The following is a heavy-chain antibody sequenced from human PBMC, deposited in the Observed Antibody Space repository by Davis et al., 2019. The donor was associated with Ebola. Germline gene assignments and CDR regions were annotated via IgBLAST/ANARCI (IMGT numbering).Heavy chain of an antibody. Sequence: PSETLSLTCTVSGDSINSYHWGWIRRPPGKGLEWIGSIYHSGSTNYNPSLKSRVTISVDTSKTQFSLKLRSVTAADTAVYYCVRHYNTYGYLDPWGQGTLVTVSS. D-gene: IGHD5-18*01. V-gene: IGHV4-59*08. CDR1: GDSINSYH. J-gene: IGHJ5*02. CDR2: IYHSGST. CDR3: VRHYNTYGYLDP.